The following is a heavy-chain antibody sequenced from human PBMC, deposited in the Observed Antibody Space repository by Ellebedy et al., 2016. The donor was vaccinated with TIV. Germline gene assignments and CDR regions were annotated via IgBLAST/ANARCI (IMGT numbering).Heavy chain of an antibody. J-gene: IGHJ4*02. Sequence: GESLKISXAASGFALNTHAMDWVRQAPGGGLEWVAYINHDEKAVYYADSVRGRFTVSKDYARNSLYLQLNSLRADDTAIYYCARDLTGYAIDYWGRGTLVTVSS. CDR2: INHDEKAV. CDR1: GFALNTHA. D-gene: IGHD3-9*01. CDR3: ARDLTGYAIDY. V-gene: IGHV3-48*04.